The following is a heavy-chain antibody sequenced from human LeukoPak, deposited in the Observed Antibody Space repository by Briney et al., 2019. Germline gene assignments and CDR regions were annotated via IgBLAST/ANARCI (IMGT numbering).Heavy chain of an antibody. V-gene: IGHV4-59*12. CDR2: IYYSGST. J-gene: IGHJ1*01. CDR1: GGSISSYY. Sequence: SETLSLTCTVSGGSISSYYWSWIRQPPGKGLEWIGYIYYSGSTNYNPSLKSRVTMSVDTSKNQFSLKLSSVTAADTAVYYCARYLDYGGNSRVFQHWGQGTLVTVSS. CDR3: ARYLDYGGNSRVFQH. D-gene: IGHD4-23*01.